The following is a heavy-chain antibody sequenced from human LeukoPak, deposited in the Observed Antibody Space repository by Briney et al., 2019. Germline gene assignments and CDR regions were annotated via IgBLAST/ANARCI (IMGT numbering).Heavy chain of an antibody. CDR2: INPNSGGT. D-gene: IGHD6-13*01. J-gene: IGHJ4*02. CDR3: APAGYSSSWYQSYHFDY. Sequence: ASVKVSCNASGYAFTGYYIHWVRQAPGQGLEWMGRINPNSGGTNYAQKFQGRVTMTRDTSISTAYMELSRLRSDDTAVYYCAPAGYSSSWYQSYHFDYWGQGTPVTVSS. V-gene: IGHV1-2*06. CDR1: GYAFTGYY.